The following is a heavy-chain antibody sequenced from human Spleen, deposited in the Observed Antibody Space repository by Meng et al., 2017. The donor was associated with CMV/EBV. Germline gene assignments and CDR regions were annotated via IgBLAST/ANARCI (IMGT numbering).Heavy chain of an antibody. V-gene: IGHV4-4*02. D-gene: IGHD3-10*01. CDR3: ARSITMVRGAEYNWFDP. CDR1: GSISSSNW. Sequence: GSISSSNWWSWVRQPPGKGLEWIGEIYHSGSTNYNPSLKSRVTISVDKSKNQFSLKLGSVTAADTAVYYCARSITMVRGAEYNWFDPWGQGTLVTVSS. CDR2: IYHSGST. J-gene: IGHJ5*02.